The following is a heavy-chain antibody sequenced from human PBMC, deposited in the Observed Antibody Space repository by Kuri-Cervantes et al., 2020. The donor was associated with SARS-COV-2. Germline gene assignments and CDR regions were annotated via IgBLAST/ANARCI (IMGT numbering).Heavy chain of an antibody. CDR1: GFTFSSYS. CDR2: ISSSSSYI. CDR3: ARGSTGYYYYYMDV. Sequence: LSLTCAASGFTFSSYSMNWVRQAPGKGLEWVSSISSSSSYIYYADSVKGRFTISRDNAKNSLYLQMNSLRAEDTAVYYCARGSTGYYYYYMDVWGKGTTVTVSS. V-gene: IGHV3-21*01. D-gene: IGHD3-9*01. J-gene: IGHJ6*03.